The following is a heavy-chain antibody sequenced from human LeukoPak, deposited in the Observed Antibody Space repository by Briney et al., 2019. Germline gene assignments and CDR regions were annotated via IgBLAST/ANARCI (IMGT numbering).Heavy chain of an antibody. V-gene: IGHV3-74*01. CDR3: GGVFDY. CDR1: GITFTSYA. Sequence: GGSLRLSCAASGITFTSYAMTWVRQAPGKGLVWVSRINSEGSGTSYADSVKGRFTISRDNAKNTLFLQMNSLRVEDTAVYYCGGVFDYWGQGVLVTVSS. J-gene: IGHJ4*02. CDR2: INSEGSGT.